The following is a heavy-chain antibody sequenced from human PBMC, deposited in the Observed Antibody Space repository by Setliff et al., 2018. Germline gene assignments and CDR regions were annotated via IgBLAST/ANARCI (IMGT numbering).Heavy chain of an antibody. CDR3: ARDLLYSNYAKGYYYYGMDV. V-gene: IGHV7-4-1*02. D-gene: IGHD4-4*01. CDR2: INTNTGNP. Sequence: ASVKVSCKASGYTFTRYAMNWVRQAPGQGLEWMGWINTNTGNPTYAQGFTGRFVFSLDTSVSTAYLQISSLKAEDTAVYYCARDLLYSNYAKGYYYYGMDVWGQGTTVTVSS. CDR1: GYTFTRYA. J-gene: IGHJ6*02.